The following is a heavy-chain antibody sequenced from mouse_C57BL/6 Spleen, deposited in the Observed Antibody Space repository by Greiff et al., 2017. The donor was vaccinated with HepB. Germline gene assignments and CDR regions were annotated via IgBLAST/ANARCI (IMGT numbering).Heavy chain of an antibody. J-gene: IGHJ4*01. CDR1: GYTFTSYW. V-gene: IGHV1-52*01. CDR3: ARGSYDYDVGYYAMDY. Sequence: QVQLQQPGAELVRPGSSVKLSCKASGYTFTSYWMHWVKQRPIQGLEWIGNIDPSDSETHYNQKFKDKATLTVDKSSSTAYMQLSSLTSDDSAVYYCARGSYDYDVGYYAMDYWGQGTSVTVSS. CDR2: IDPSDSET. D-gene: IGHD2-4*01.